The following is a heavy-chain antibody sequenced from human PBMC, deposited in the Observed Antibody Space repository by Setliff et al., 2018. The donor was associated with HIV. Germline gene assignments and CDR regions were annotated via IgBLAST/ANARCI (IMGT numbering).Heavy chain of an antibody. CDR2: VYNSGIT. V-gene: IGHV4-39*07. Sequence: KPSETLSLTCAVSGGSVSSPSYYWGWIRQPPGKGLEWIGSVYNSGITFKNPSLKSRVSISVDRSGNQFSLRLTSVTAADAAAYYCATCRHRPSNWFDPWGQGTVVTVPQ. CDR3: ATCRHRPSNWFDP. CDR1: GGSVSSPSYY. J-gene: IGHJ5*02.